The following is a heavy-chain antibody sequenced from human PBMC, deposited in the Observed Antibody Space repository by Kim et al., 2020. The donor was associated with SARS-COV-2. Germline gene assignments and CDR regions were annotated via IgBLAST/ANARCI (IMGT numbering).Heavy chain of an antibody. Sequence: GGSLRLSCAASGFIFSRKYMTWVRQAPGKGLEWVSSIYSSESTYYADSVKGRFTISRDNSKNTLYLQMDSLSAEDTAVYDCSRVTSWYFDLWGRGTLVTV. V-gene: IGHV3-66*01. CDR1: GFIFSRKY. D-gene: IGHD2-2*01. J-gene: IGHJ2*01. CDR2: IYSSEST. CDR3: SRVTSWYFDL.